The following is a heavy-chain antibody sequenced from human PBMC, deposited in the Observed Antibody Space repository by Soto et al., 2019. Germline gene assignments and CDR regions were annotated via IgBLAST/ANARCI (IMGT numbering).Heavy chain of an antibody. V-gene: IGHV4-31*01. CDR1: GGSISSGGYY. CDR3: ARGVLP. CDR2: IYYSGST. Sequence: QVQLQESGPGLVKPSQTLSLTCTVSGGSISSGGYYWSWMRQHPGKGLEWIGSIYYSGSTSYNPPLKSPVTIAVDTSKNPSSVKLSAVTAADTAVYYCARGVLPWGQGTLVTVSS. J-gene: IGHJ5*02. D-gene: IGHD3-16*01.